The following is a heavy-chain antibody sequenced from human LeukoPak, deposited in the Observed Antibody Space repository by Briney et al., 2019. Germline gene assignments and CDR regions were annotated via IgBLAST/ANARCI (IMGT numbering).Heavy chain of an antibody. Sequence: SETLSLTCAVYGGSFSGYYWSWIRQPPGKGLEWIGEINHSGSTNYNPSLKSRVTISVDTSKNQFSLELSSVTAADTAVYYCARGQYGSGSWGQGTLVTVSS. D-gene: IGHD3-10*01. CDR2: INHSGST. CDR1: GGSFSGYY. V-gene: IGHV4-34*01. J-gene: IGHJ4*02. CDR3: ARGQYGSGS.